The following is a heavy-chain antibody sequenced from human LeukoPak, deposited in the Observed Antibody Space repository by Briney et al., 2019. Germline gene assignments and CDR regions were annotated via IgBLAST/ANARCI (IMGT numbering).Heavy chain of an antibody. V-gene: IGHV1-2*02. D-gene: IGHD3-22*01. CDR2: INPNSGGT. Sequence: ASVKVSCKASGYTFTGYYMHWVRQAPGQGLEWMGWINPNSGGTNYAQKFQGRVTMTRDTSFSTAYMELSRLRSDDTAVYYCARDSDYYEGKQDYWGQGTLVTVSS. J-gene: IGHJ4*02. CDR3: ARDSDYYEGKQDY. CDR1: GYTFTGYY.